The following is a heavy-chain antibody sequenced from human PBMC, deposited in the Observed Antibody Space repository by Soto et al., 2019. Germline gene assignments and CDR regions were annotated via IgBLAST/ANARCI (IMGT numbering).Heavy chain of an antibody. CDR2: INAGNGNT. CDR3: ASTGTNSRYDYDIFTGVLEE. Sequence: ASVKVSCKASGYTFTSYAMHWVRQAPGQRLEWMGWINAGNGNTKYSQKFQGRVTITRDTSASTAYMELSSLRSEDTAVYYCASTGTNSRYDYDIFTGVLEEWGQGTLVTVSS. V-gene: IGHV1-3*01. J-gene: IGHJ4*02. CDR1: GYTFTSYA. D-gene: IGHD3-9*01.